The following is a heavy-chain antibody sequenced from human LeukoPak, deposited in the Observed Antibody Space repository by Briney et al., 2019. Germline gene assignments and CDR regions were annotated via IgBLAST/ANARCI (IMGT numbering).Heavy chain of an antibody. V-gene: IGHV1-2*06. Sequence: ASVKVSCKASGYTFTGYYMHWVRQAPGQGLEWMGRINPNSGGTNYAQKFQGRVTMTRDTSISTAYMELSRLRSDDTAVYYCASHPLLYYDSSGSFGYWGQGTLVTVSS. D-gene: IGHD3-22*01. CDR3: ASHPLLYYDSSGSFGY. CDR1: GYTFTGYY. J-gene: IGHJ4*02. CDR2: INPNSGGT.